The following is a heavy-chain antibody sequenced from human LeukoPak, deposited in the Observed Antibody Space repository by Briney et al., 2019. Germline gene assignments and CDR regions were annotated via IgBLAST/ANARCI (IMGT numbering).Heavy chain of an antibody. V-gene: IGHV3-74*01. D-gene: IGHD5-18*01. CDR3: ARDRWIQLWSDYYYYGMDV. J-gene: IGHJ6*02. CDR2: INSDGSST. Sequence: PGGSLRLSCAASGFTFSSYWMHRVRQAPGKGLVWVSRINSDGSSTSYADSVKGRFTISRDNAKNTLYLQMNSLRAEDTAVYYCARDRWIQLWSDYYYYGMDVWGQGTTVTVSS. CDR1: GFTFSSYW.